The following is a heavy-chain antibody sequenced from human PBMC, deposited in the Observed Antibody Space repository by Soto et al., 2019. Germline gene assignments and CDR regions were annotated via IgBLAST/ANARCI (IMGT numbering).Heavy chain of an antibody. CDR2: ISGGGDTT. CDR3: AKERGGSGSLTPRVDF. V-gene: IGHV3-23*01. Sequence: EVQLLESGGGLVQPGGSLRLSCAASGFTFNNYAMTWVRQAPGKGLEWVSAISGGGDTTSYADSVKGRCTVSRDGSKKPLYRQIGRLRAEDPAIYYCAKERGGSGSLTPRVDFWGQGTLVTVSS. J-gene: IGHJ4*02. D-gene: IGHD3-10*01. CDR1: GFTFNNYA.